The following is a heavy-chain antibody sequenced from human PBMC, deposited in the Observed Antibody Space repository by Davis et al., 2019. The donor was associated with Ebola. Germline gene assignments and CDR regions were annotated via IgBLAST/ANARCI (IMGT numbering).Heavy chain of an antibody. Sequence: SETLSLTCAVHGGSFSGYYWSWIRQPPGKGLEWIGEINHSGSTNYNPSLKRRVTISVDTSKNQFSLKLSSVTAADTAVYYCARGRGSGGSSNNWFDPWGQGTLVTVSS. CDR2: INHSGST. V-gene: IGHV4-34*01. J-gene: IGHJ5*02. CDR3: ARGRGSGGSSNNWFDP. D-gene: IGHD2-15*01. CDR1: GGSFSGYY.